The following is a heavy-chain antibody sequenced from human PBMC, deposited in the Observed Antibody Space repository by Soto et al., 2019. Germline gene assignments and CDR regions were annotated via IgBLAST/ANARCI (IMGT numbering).Heavy chain of an antibody. CDR2: IYYSGST. CDR3: ARNTLTGTTFYFDY. Sequence: SETLSLTCTVSGGSISSYYWSWIRQPPGKGLEWIGYIYYSGSTNYNPSLKSRVTISVDTSKNQFSLKLSSVTAADTAVYYCARNTLTGTTFYFDYWGQGTLVTVSS. CDR1: GGSISSYY. V-gene: IGHV4-59*08. J-gene: IGHJ4*02. D-gene: IGHD1-7*01.